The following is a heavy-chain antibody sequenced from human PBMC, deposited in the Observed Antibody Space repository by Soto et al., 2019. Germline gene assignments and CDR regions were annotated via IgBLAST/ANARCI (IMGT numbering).Heavy chain of an antibody. D-gene: IGHD3-10*01. CDR1: GFSLSTSGVG. J-gene: IGHJ4*02. V-gene: IGHV2-5*01. Sequence: QITLKESGPTLVKPTQTLTLTCTFSGFSLSTSGVGVGWIRQPPGKALEWLALIYWNDDKRYSPSLKSRLTITKDTSKNQVVLTMTNMDPVDTATYYCAHRRLTSIVRGVIKAFFDYWGQGTLVTVSS. CDR2: IYWNDDK. CDR3: AHRRLTSIVRGVIKAFFDY.